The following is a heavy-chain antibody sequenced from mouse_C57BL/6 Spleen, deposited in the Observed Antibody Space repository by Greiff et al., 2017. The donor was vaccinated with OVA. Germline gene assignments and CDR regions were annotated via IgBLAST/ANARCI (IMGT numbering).Heavy chain of an antibody. D-gene: IGHD1-1*01. CDR1: GYTFTSYW. CDR2: IDPSDSYT. V-gene: IGHV1-50*01. J-gene: IGHJ3*01. CDR3: ARSEYGSSYGFAY. Sequence: QVQLQQSGAELMKPGASVKLSCKASGYTFTSYWMQWVKQRPGQGLEWIGEIDPSDSYTNYNQKFKGKATLTVDTSSSTAYMQLSSLTSEDSAVYYCARSEYGSSYGFAYWGQGTLVTVSA.